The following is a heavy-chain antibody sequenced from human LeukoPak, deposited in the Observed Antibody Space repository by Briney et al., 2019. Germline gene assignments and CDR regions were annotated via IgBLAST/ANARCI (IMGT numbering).Heavy chain of an antibody. D-gene: IGHD3-10*01. CDR1: GGSFSGYY. Sequence: PSETLSLTCAVYGGSFSGYYWSWIRQPPGKGLEWIGEINHSGSTNYSPSLKSRVTISVDTSKNQFSLKLSSVTAADTAVYYCARGTTMVRGDGDYYYTDVWGKGTTVTVSS. CDR3: ARGTTMVRGDGDYYYTDV. V-gene: IGHV4-34*01. CDR2: INHSGST. J-gene: IGHJ6*03.